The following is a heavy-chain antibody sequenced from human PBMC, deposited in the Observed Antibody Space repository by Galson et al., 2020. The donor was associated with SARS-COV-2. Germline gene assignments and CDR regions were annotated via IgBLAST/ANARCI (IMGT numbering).Heavy chain of an antibody. D-gene: IGHD3-10*01. V-gene: IGHV1-2*06. J-gene: IGHJ5*02. CDR3: TRGSNSSPFYHFDP. CDR2: INPNSGDT. CDR1: GYTFSGHY. Sequence: ASVKVSCKASGYTFSGHYMHWVRLAPGHGLEWMGRINPNSGDTDVAQKFQGRVTMTTDTSLTTAYMELSRLTSDDTAVYYCTRGSNSSPFYHFDPGGQGTLVTVSS.